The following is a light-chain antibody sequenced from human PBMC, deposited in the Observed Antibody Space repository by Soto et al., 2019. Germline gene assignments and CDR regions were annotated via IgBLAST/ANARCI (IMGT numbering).Light chain of an antibody. CDR3: QHYDTFSWA. V-gene: IGKV1-5*01. Sequence: DIQMTQSPSTLSASVGDRVTITCRASQNIDISLAWFQQRPGQAPKVLIYAASGLASGVPSTFSGSGAGTEFTLPISSLQPDDFGTYFCQHYDTFSWAFGQGTKV. J-gene: IGKJ1*01. CDR2: AAS. CDR1: QNIDIS.